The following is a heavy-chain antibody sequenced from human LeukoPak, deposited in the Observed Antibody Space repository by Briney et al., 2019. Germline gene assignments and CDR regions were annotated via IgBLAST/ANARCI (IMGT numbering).Heavy chain of an antibody. D-gene: IGHD1-26*01. CDR3: ARDTVGVTDY. Sequence: GGSLRLSCAASGFTFSSSWMSWVSQAPGKGLEWVTNIKPDGSEKYYVDSVKGRFTISRDNAKNSLYLQMNSLRAEDTALCYCARDTVGVTDYWGQGTLVTVSS. CDR2: IKPDGSEK. V-gene: IGHV3-7*01. J-gene: IGHJ4*02. CDR1: GFTFSSSW.